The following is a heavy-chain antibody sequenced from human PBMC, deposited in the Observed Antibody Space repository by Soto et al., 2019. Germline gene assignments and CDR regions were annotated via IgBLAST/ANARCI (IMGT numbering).Heavy chain of an antibody. CDR3: ARVLSVTTFAY. CDR2: IWYDGSNK. D-gene: IGHD4-17*01. Sequence: QVQLVESGGGVVQPGRSLRLSCAASGFTFSSYGMHWVRQAPGKGLEWVAVIWYDGSNKYYADSVKGRFTISRDNSKNTRYLQMNSLGARDRAVYYGARVLSVTTFAYWAREPWSPSPQ. CDR1: GFTFSSYG. V-gene: IGHV3-33*01. J-gene: IGHJ4*02.